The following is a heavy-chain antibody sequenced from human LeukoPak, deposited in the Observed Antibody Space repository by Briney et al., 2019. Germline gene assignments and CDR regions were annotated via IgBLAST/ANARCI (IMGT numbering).Heavy chain of an antibody. D-gene: IGHD2-8*01. V-gene: IGHV3-9*01. CDR3: VKDNRRYCTNGVCYGSWGMDV. CDR2: ISWNSGSI. Sequence: GGSLRLSCAASGLTFSSHWMHWVRQAPGKGLEWVSGISWNSGSIGYVDSVKGRFTISRDNAKNSLYLQMNSLRAEDTAVYYCVKDNRRYCTNGVCYGSWGMDVWGQGTTVTVSS. J-gene: IGHJ6*02. CDR1: GLTFSSHW.